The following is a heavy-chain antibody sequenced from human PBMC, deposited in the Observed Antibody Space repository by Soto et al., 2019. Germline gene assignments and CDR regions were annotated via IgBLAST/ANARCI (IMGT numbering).Heavy chain of an antibody. CDR1: GGTFSTYA. Sequence: QVQLVQSGAEVKKPESSVKVSCKAPGGTFSTYAISWVRQAPGQGLEWMGGIIPMFGTANYAQRFQDRVTITADESTNTVYMQPRSLTSEDTAVYFCASVIQLWPRRRNTGSSGWGQGTLVTVSS. CDR2: IIPMFGTA. D-gene: IGHD5-18*01. J-gene: IGHJ4*02. V-gene: IGHV1-69*12. CDR3: ASVIQLWPRRRNTGSSG.